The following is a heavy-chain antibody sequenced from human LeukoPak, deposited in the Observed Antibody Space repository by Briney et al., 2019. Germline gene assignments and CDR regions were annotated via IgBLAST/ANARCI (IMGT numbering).Heavy chain of an antibody. J-gene: IGHJ4*02. D-gene: IGHD3-16*01. CDR3: AKDVRLWTQKYYFDY. CDR1: GSTFSSYA. Sequence: GGSLRLSCAASGSTFSSYAMSWVRQAPGKGLEWVSAISGSGGSTYYADSVKGRFTISRDNSKNTLYLQMNSLRAEDTAVYYCAKDVRLWTQKYYFDYWGQGTLVTVSS. CDR2: ISGSGGST. V-gene: IGHV3-23*01.